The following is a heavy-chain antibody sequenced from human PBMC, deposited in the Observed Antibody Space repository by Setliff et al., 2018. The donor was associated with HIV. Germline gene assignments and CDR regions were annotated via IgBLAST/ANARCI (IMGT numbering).Heavy chain of an antibody. CDR1: GFTFSTHW. CDR3: ALLWPFDY. CDR2: IKQDGSEK. D-gene: IGHD3-10*01. J-gene: IGHJ4*02. V-gene: IGHV3-7*03. Sequence: PGGSLRLSCATSGFTFSTHWMTWVRQAPGKGLEWVANIKQDGSEKYYVDSVKGRFTISRDNAENSLFLQMNSLRAEDTAIYYCALLWPFDYWGQGALVTVSS.